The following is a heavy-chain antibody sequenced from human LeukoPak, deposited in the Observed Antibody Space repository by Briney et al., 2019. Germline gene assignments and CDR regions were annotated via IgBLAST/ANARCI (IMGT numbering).Heavy chain of an antibody. CDR2: INPSGGST. J-gene: IGHJ3*02. CDR1: GYTFTSYY. Sequence: ASVKVSCKASGYTFTSYYMHWVRQAPGQGLEWMGIINPSGGSTSYTQKFQGRVTMTRDTSTSTVYMELSSLRAEDTAVYYCARESGDASGPLNIWGQGTMVTVSS. D-gene: IGHD2-15*01. V-gene: IGHV1-46*01. CDR3: ARESGDASGPLNI.